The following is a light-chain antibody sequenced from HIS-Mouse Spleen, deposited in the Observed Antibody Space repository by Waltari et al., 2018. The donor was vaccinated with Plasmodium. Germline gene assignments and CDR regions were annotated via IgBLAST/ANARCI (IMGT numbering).Light chain of an antibody. CDR2: EGS. CDR1: SSYFGSYNL. CDR3: CSYAGSSTFV. J-gene: IGLJ3*02. V-gene: IGLV2-23*03. Sequence: QSALTQPASVSGSPGQSITISCTGTSSYFGSYNLVSWYQQHPGKAPKLMIYEGSKRPSGVSNRFSGSKSGNTASLTISGLQAEDEADYYCCSYAGSSTFVFGGGTKLTVL.